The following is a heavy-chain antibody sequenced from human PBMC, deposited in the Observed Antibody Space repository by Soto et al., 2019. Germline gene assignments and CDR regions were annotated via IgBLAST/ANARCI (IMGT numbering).Heavy chain of an antibody. CDR2: MNPNSGNT. Sequence: SVKVSCKASGYTFTSYDINWVRQATGQGLEWMGWMNPNSGNTGYAQKFQGRVTMTRSTSISTAYMELSSLRSEDTAVYYCARGSWGMYYYYYMEVWGKGTTVTVSS. CDR3: ARGSWGMYYYYYMEV. CDR1: GYTFTSYD. J-gene: IGHJ6*03. D-gene: IGHD2-8*01. V-gene: IGHV1-8*01.